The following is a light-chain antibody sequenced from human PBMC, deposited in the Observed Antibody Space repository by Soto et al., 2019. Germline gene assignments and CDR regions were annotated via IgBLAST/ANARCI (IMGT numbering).Light chain of an antibody. V-gene: IGKV1-33*01. CDR3: QQYDNAFT. Sequence: DIQMTQSPSSLSASVGDRVTITCQASQDISNYLNWYQQKPGKAPKLLIYDASNLETGVPSRFSGSGSGTDFTFTISSLQPEDIATYYCQQYDNAFTFGPGTNVDIK. CDR2: DAS. CDR1: QDISNY. J-gene: IGKJ3*01.